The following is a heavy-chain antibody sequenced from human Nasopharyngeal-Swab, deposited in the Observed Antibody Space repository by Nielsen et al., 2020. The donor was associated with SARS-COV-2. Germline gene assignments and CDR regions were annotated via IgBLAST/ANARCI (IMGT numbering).Heavy chain of an antibody. D-gene: IGHD3-16*02. CDR1: GFTFRSYA. CDR3: AKVVFSDYVWGSYRYPFDY. Sequence: GEPLKISCAASGFTFRSYAMSWVLQAPGKGLECVSAISGSGGSTYYADSVKGRFTISRDNSKNTLYLQMNSLRAEDTAVYYCAKVVFSDYVWGSYRYPFDYWGQGTLVTVSS. V-gene: IGHV3-23*01. CDR2: ISGSGGST. J-gene: IGHJ4*02.